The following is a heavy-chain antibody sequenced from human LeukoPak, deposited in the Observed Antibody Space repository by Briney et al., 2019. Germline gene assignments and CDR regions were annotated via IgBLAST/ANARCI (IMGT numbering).Heavy chain of an antibody. V-gene: IGHV1-24*01. J-gene: IGHJ4*02. CDR1: GYTLTELS. Sequence: ASVKVSCKVSGYTLTELSMHWVRQAPGKGLEWMGGFDPEDGETIYAQKFQGRVTITADESTSTAYMELSSLRSEDTAVYYCARDGGWLQFDYWGQGTLVTVSS. D-gene: IGHD5-24*01. CDR2: FDPEDGET. CDR3: ARDGGWLQFDY.